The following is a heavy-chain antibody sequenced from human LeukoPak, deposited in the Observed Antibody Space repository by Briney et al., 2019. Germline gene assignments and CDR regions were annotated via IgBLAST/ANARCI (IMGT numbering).Heavy chain of an antibody. CDR1: GFTFSSYS. Sequence: PGGSLRLSCAASGFTFSSYSMNWVRQAPGKGLEWVSSISSSSSYIHYADSVKGRFTISRDNAKNSLYLQMNSLRAEDTAVYYCARGGFGVVINQLDYWGQGTLVTVSS. D-gene: IGHD3-3*01. V-gene: IGHV3-21*01. CDR2: ISSSSSYI. J-gene: IGHJ4*02. CDR3: ARGGFGVVINQLDY.